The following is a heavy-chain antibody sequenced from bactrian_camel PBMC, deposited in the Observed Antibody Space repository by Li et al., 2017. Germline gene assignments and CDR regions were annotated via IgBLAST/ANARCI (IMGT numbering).Heavy chain of an antibody. D-gene: IGHD2*01. J-gene: IGHJ6*01. Sequence: HVQLVESGGGSAQAGGSLSLSCAVSAYTGANYCMAWFRQAPGKEREGVAFIDKDGSASYRDSVKGRFTISRDNAKNSLYLQMNSLKPEDTATYYCAAERRRWGGSGYCPRAEFGYWGQGTQVTVS. CDR2: IDKDGSA. CDR3: AAERRRWGGSGYCPRAEFGY. V-gene: IGHV3S55*01. CDR1: AYTGANYC.